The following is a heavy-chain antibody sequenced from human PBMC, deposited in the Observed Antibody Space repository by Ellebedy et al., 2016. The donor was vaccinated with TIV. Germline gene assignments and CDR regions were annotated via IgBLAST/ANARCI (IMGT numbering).Heavy chain of an antibody. CDR3: AREGGVYYFDY. CDR1: GFTFTSDL. CDR2: INPSGGGT. D-gene: IGHD1-26*01. Sequence: GESLKISCAASGFTFTSDLIHWVRQAPGQGLEWMGIINPSGGGTGYAQKFQGRVTMTRDTSASTVYMELSSLRSEDTAVYYCAREGGVYYFDYWGQGTLVTVSS. J-gene: IGHJ4*02. V-gene: IGHV1-46*01.